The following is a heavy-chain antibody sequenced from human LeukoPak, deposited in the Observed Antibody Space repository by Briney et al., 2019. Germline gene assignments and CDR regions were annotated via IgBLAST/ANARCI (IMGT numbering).Heavy chain of an antibody. V-gene: IGHV1-69*05. J-gene: IGHJ5*02. CDR3: ARDLGSSGWYDNWFDP. CDR1: GGTFSSYA. CDR2: IIPIFSTA. D-gene: IGHD6-19*01. Sequence: ASVKVSCKASGGTFSSYAISWVRQAPGQGLEWMGGIIPIFSTANYAQKFQGRVTITTDESTSTAYMELSSLRSEDTAVYYCARDLGSSGWYDNWFDPWGQGTLVTVSS.